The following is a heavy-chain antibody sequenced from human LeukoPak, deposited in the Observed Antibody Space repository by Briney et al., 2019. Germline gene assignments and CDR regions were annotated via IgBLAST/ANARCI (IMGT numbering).Heavy chain of an antibody. V-gene: IGHV3-7*01. CDR1: GFTFSNYW. CDR2: IKGDGSEK. D-gene: IGHD5-18*01. CDR3: ARVRRDTAMVNYMDV. J-gene: IGHJ6*03. Sequence: PGGSLRLSCAASGFTFSNYWMTWVRQAPGKGLEWVGNIKGDGSEKYYVDSVKGRFTISRDNAKNSLYLQMNSLRADDTALYYCARVRRDTAMVNYMDVWGKGTTVTISS.